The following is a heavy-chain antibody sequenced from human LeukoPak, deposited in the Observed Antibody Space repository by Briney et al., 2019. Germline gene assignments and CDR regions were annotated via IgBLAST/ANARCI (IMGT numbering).Heavy chain of an antibody. Sequence: ASVKVSCKASGYIFTGYYMHWVRQAPGQGLEWMGWINPNSGDTNYAQKFQGRVTMTRDTSISTAYMELSRLRSDDTAVYYCAKKNYGSGSYYKDSPIDYWGQGTLVTVSS. V-gene: IGHV1-2*02. J-gene: IGHJ4*02. D-gene: IGHD3-10*01. CDR2: INPNSGDT. CDR3: AKKNYGSGSYYKDSPIDY. CDR1: GYIFTGYY.